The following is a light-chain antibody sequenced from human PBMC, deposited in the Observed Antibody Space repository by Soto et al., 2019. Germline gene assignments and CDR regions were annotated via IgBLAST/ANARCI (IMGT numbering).Light chain of an antibody. V-gene: IGKV1-33*01. J-gene: IGKJ3*01. CDR2: DAS. CDR3: PKCDWLPI. Sequence: DIQMTPSPSSLSASLGDRVTITCPASHDITSYLNWYQHKPGKAPKLLIYDASILEAGVPSRFSGSGAGTDFTFSISGLQPGDVATYYCPKCDWLPILGHGTTVDL. CDR1: HDITSY.